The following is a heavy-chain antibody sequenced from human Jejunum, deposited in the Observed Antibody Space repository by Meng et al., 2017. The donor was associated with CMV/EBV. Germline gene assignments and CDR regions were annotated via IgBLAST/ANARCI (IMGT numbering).Heavy chain of an antibody. V-gene: IGHV1-2*04. CDR3: VRQDSRSWDFDH. J-gene: IGHJ4*02. CDR2: INSDSGDT. Sequence: CKASGYTFIGYYIHWVRQAPGQGLEWMGWINSDSGDTNYAQKFQAWVTMTRDTSITTAYMELRRLGYDDTAVYYCVRQDSRSWDFDHWGQGTPVTVSS. D-gene: IGHD6-6*01. CDR1: GYTFIGYY.